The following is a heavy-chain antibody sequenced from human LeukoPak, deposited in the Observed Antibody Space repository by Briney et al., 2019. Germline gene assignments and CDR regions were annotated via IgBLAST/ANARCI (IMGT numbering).Heavy chain of an antibody. CDR1: GGSISGYY. CDR3: ARGGLESGYHSNDGFDI. CDR2: IYYSGST. V-gene: IGHV4-59*01. Sequence: SETLSLTSTVSGGSISGYYWSWIRQPPGKGLEWIGYIYYSGSTKYSPSLKSRVTISVDTSKDQFSLRLDSLITADTAVYYCARGGLESGYHSNDGFDIWGQGTMGSVS. D-gene: IGHD3-22*01. J-gene: IGHJ3*02.